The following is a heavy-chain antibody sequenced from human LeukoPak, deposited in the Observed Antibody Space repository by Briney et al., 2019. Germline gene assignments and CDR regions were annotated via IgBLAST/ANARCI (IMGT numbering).Heavy chain of an antibody. CDR1: GYTFTGYY. J-gene: IGHJ3*02. Sequence: ASVKVSCKASGYTFTGYYMHWVRQAPGQGLEWMGWISAYNGNTNYAQKLQGRVTMTTDTSTSTAYMELRSLRSDDTAVYYCAREYYYDSSGPTGDAFDIWGQGTMVTVSS. D-gene: IGHD3-22*01. CDR3: AREYYYDSSGPTGDAFDI. V-gene: IGHV1-18*04. CDR2: ISAYNGNT.